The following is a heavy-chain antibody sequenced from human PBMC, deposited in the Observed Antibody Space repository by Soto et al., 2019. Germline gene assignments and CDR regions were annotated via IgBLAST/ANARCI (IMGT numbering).Heavy chain of an antibody. CDR1: GFTFTNYW. Sequence: EVQLVESGGGLVQPGGSLKLSCAASGFTFTNYWIHWVRQAPGKGLVWVSRINSDGSNINYADFEKGRFTISRDNAKTTVYLQMNSLRAEDTAVYFCASSATGLYGDYNWGQGALVTVSS. D-gene: IGHD4-17*01. CDR3: ASSATGLYGDYN. J-gene: IGHJ4*02. V-gene: IGHV3-74*01. CDR2: INSDGSNI.